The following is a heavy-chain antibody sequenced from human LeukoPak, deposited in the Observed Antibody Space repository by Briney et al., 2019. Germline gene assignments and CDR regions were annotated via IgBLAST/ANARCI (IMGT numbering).Heavy chain of an antibody. J-gene: IGHJ4*02. V-gene: IGHV4-34*01. CDR2: INHSGST. CDR1: GGSFSGYY. CDR3: ARVADYYDSSGYFHDDY. Sequence: SETLSLTCAVYGGSFSGYYWSWIRQPPGKGLEWIGEINHSGSTNYNPSLKSRVTILVDTSKNQFSLKLSSVTAADTAVYYCARVADYYDSSGYFHDDYWGQGTLVTVSS. D-gene: IGHD3-22*01.